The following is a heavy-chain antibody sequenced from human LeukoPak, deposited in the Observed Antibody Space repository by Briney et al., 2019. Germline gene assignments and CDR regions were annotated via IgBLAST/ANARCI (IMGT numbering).Heavy chain of an antibody. D-gene: IGHD3-10*01. CDR2: IYYSGST. CDR1: GGSISSYY. V-gene: IGHV4-59*01. CDR3: ARDRGRNYYGSGSI. Sequence: SETLSLTCTVSGGSISSYYWSWIRQPPGKGLEWIGYIYYSGSTNYNPSFKSRVTISVDTSKNQFSLKLSSVTAADTAVYYCARDRGRNYYGSGSIWGQGTMVTVSS. J-gene: IGHJ3*02.